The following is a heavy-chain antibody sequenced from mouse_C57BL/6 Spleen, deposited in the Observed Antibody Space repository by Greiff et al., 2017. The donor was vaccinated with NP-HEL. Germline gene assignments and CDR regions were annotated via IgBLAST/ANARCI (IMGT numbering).Heavy chain of an antibody. J-gene: IGHJ4*01. V-gene: IGHV1-80*01. D-gene: IGHD2-1*01. Sequence: LVESGAELVKPGASVKISCKASGYAFSSYWMNWVKQRPGKGLEWIGQIYPGDGDTNYNGKFKGKATLTADKSSSTAYMQLSSLTSEDSAVYFCARSLYGNYADYAMDYWGQGTSVTVSS. CDR2: IYPGDGDT. CDR1: GYAFSSYW. CDR3: ARSLYGNYADYAMDY.